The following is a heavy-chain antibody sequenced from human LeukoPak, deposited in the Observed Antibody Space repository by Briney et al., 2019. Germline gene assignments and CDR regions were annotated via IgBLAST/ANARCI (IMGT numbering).Heavy chain of an antibody. CDR1: GGSISNSNYY. Sequence: PSETLSLTCTVSGGSISNSNYYWGWIRQPPGKGLEWIGNIYYSGSIYYNPSLKSRVTISVDTSKNQFSLGLSSVTAADTAVYYCARDLPGGDGIDVWGQGTTVTVSS. CDR3: ARDLPGGDGIDV. D-gene: IGHD3-16*01. J-gene: IGHJ6*02. V-gene: IGHV4-39*07. CDR2: IYYSGSI.